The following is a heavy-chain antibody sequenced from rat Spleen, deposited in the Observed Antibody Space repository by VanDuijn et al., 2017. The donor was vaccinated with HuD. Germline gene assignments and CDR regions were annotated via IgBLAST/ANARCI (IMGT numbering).Heavy chain of an antibody. CDR1: GFPFSNYG. Sequence: EVQLVESGGGLVQPGRSLKLSCAASGFPFSNYGMAWVRQAPTKGLEWVATINYDSTSTHYRDSVKGRFTISRDNAKSTLFLQMDSLRSEDTATYYCARRAYYGYLDFWGPGTMVTVSS. CDR2: INYDSTST. CDR3: ARRAYYGYLDF. V-gene: IGHV5-29*01. J-gene: IGHJ1*01.